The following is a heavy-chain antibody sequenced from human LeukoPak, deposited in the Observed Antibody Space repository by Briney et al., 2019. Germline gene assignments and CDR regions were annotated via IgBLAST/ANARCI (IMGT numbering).Heavy chain of an antibody. D-gene: IGHD3-22*01. CDR2: INWNGAST. Sequence: GGSLRLSCAASGFTFDYYGMTWVRQAPGKGLEWVSGINWNGASTGYAGSVKGRFTISRDNAKNSLYLEMNSLRAEDTAFYYCARGRYDRSAYYYPIFDYWGQGTLVTVSS. V-gene: IGHV3-20*04. CDR1: GFTFDYYG. J-gene: IGHJ4*02. CDR3: ARGRYDRSAYYYPIFDY.